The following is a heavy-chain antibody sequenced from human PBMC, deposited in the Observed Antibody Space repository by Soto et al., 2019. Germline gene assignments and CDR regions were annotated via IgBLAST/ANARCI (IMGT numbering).Heavy chain of an antibody. V-gene: IGHV4-59*08. D-gene: IGHD4-17*01. Sequence: QVQLQESGPGLVKPSETLSLTCTVSGGSISGNYWTWIRQPPGKGLEWIGYIYYSGSTNYNPSLKRRVTISIDTSKNQFSLKLSSGTAADTAVHYCARLWTPVANDYWGQGTLVTVSS. CDR3: ARLWTPVANDY. J-gene: IGHJ4*02. CDR2: IYYSGST. CDR1: GGSISGNY.